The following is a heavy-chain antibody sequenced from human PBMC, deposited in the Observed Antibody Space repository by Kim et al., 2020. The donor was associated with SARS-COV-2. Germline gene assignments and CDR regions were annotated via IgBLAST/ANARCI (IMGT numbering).Heavy chain of an antibody. CDR1: GGSFSGYY. CDR2: INHSGST. D-gene: IGHD6-6*01. V-gene: IGHV4-34*01. Sequence: SETLSLTRAVYGGSFSGYYWSWIRQPPGKGLEWIGEINHSGSTNYNPSLKSRVTISVDTSKNQFSLKLSSVTAADTAVYYCARGVQRGAARRRGNNWFDPWGQGTLVTVSS. CDR3: ARGVQRGAARRRGNNWFDP. J-gene: IGHJ5*02.